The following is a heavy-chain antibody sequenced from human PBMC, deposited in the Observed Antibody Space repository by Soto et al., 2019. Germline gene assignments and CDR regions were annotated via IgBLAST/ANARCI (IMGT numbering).Heavy chain of an antibody. J-gene: IGHJ6*02. D-gene: IGHD4-17*01. CDR2: INSDGSST. Sequence: GGSLRLSCAASGFTFSSYWMHWVRQAPGKGLVWVSRINSDGSSTNYADSVTGRFTISRDNAKNTLYLQMNSLRAEDTAVYYCATLMTTVTDYYYYGMDVWGQGTTVTVSS. CDR1: GFTFSSYW. V-gene: IGHV3-74*01. CDR3: ATLMTTVTDYYYYGMDV.